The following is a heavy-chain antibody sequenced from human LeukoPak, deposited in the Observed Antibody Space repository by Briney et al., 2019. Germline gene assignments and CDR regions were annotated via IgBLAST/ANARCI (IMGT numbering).Heavy chain of an antibody. CDR2: IRPNSGGT. Sequence: ASVKVSCKASGYTFGAYYMYWVRQAPGQGLEWMGWIRPNSGGTNYTQKFQGRVTMTRDTSINTAYMELSSLKSEDTAVYYCARVRDGYNDAYDIWGQGTMVTVSS. CDR1: GYTFGAYY. J-gene: IGHJ3*02. CDR3: ARVRDGYNDAYDI. D-gene: IGHD5-24*01. V-gene: IGHV1-2*02.